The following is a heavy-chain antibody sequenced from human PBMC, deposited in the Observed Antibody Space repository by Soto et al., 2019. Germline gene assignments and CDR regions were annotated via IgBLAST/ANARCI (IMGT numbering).Heavy chain of an antibody. CDR2: IYPGDSDT. CDR3: ERGEAFDI. V-gene: IGHV5-51*01. J-gene: IGHJ3*02. D-gene: IGHD3-10*01. Sequence: RGESLKTSCNVSGNSFTSYWIVWVRQMPGKGLEWMGIIYPGDSDTRYSPSFQGQVTISADKSISTAYLQWSSLKASDTAMYYCERGEAFDIWGQGTMVTVSS. CDR1: GNSFTSYW.